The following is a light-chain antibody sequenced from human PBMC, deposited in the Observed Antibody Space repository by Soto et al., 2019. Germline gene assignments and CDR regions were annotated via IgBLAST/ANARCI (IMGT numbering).Light chain of an antibody. Sequence: DIQMTQSPSSLSASVGERVTITCRASQGISNYLAWYQQKPGKVPKLLIYAASTLQSGVPSRLSGSGSGTDFTLTISSLQPEDVATYYCQNYNSAPTWTFGQGTKVEIK. CDR3: QNYNSAPTWT. J-gene: IGKJ1*01. V-gene: IGKV1-27*01. CDR1: QGISNY. CDR2: AAS.